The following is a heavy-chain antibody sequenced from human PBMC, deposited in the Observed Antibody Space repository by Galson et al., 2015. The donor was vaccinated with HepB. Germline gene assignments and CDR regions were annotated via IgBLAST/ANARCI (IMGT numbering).Heavy chain of an antibody. J-gene: IGHJ2*01. Sequence: SVKVSCKASGYTFTSYGISWVRQAPGQGLEWMGWISAYNGNTNYAQKLQGRVTMTTDTSTSTAYMELRSLRSDDTAVYYCARNYYNGSSGYYVWYFDLWGRGTLVTVSS. V-gene: IGHV1-18*04. CDR3: ARNYYNGSSGYYVWYFDL. CDR2: ISAYNGNT. CDR1: GYTFTSYG. D-gene: IGHD3-22*01.